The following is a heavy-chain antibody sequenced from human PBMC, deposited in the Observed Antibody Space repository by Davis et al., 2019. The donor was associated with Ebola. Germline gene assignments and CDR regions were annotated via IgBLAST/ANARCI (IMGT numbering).Heavy chain of an antibody. CDR3: ARAKGLATRNWYFDL. CDR2: IIPIFGTA. J-gene: IGHJ2*01. V-gene: IGHV1-69*05. Sequence: SVKVSCKASGGTFSSYAISWVRQAPGQGLEWMGGIIPIFGTANYAQKFQGRVTMTRDTSTSTVYMELSSLRSEDTAVYYCARAKGLATRNWYFDLWGRGTLVTVSS. D-gene: IGHD5-12*01. CDR1: GGTFSSYA.